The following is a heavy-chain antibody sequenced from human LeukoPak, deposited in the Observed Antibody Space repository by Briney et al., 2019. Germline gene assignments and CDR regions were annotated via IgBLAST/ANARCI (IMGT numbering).Heavy chain of an antibody. CDR2: IYSGGST. Sequence: PGGSLRLSCAASGFTVSSNYMSWVRQAPGKGLEWVSVIYSGGSTYYADSVKGRFTISRDNSKNTLYLQMNSLRAEDTAVYYCARDTDYDSSGSFDYWGQGTLVTVSS. J-gene: IGHJ4*02. CDR1: GFTVSSNY. D-gene: IGHD3-22*01. CDR3: ARDTDYDSSGSFDY. V-gene: IGHV3-66*01.